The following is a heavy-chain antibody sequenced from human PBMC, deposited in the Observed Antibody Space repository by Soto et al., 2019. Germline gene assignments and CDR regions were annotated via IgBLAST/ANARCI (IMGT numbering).Heavy chain of an antibody. CDR1: GFTFSAFT. CDR2: INAANGNT. Sequence: ASVKVSCKASGFTFSAFTLHWVRQAPGQRLEWMGWINAANGNTKYSQHFQDRVSITKDTSASMVYMELSTLRSEDTAMYYCAREGNLGWDFGFFDYWGQGTLVTVSS. CDR3: AREGNLGWDFGFFDY. D-gene: IGHD3-3*01. J-gene: IGHJ4*02. V-gene: IGHV1-3*01.